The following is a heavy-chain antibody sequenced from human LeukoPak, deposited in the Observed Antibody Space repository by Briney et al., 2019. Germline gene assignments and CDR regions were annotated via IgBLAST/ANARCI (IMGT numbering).Heavy chain of an antibody. CDR3: ANDMGRAWYRLPHL. CDR1: GFMFRNYG. J-gene: IGHJ1*01. V-gene: IGHV3-33*06. CDR2: IWNDGSET. Sequence: GRSLSLSHAAAGFMFRNYGIQWVRQAPGQRLEWVAVIWNDGSETFHADSVKGRFRIARDNSKNTLYLQMNSLRAEDTAVYFCANDMGRAWYRLPHLWAQGTMVTVSS. D-gene: IGHD6-13*01.